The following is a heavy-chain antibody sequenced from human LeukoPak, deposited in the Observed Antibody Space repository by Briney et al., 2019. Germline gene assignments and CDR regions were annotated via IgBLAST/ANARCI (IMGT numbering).Heavy chain of an antibody. Sequence: GGSLRLSCATSGFTFSYYSMHWVRQAPGRGLEWVSYISNSGRTIYYADSVKGRFTISRDNAKNSVYLQMNSLRAEDTAVYNCARERMRLFGDHWGQGTLVTVSS. CDR2: ISNSGRTI. CDR1: GFTFSYYS. V-gene: IGHV3-48*01. J-gene: IGHJ4*02. CDR3: ARERMRLFGDH. D-gene: IGHD3-3*01.